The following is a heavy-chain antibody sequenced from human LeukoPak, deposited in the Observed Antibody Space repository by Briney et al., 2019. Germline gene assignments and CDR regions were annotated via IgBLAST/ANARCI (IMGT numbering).Heavy chain of an antibody. CDR3: AKGSYGDYRVANY. CDR2: ISDSGGST. D-gene: IGHD4-17*01. Sequence: GGSLRLSCAASGFTFSSYEMNWVRQVPGKGLEWVSCISDSGGSTNSADSVKGRFTISRDNSKNTLYLHMNSLRAEDTAIYYCAKGSYGDYRVANYWGQGTLVTVSS. V-gene: IGHV3-23*01. J-gene: IGHJ4*02. CDR1: GFTFSSYE.